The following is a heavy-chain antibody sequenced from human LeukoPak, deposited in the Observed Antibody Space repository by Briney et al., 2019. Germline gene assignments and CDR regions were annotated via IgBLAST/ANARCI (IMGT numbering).Heavy chain of an antibody. V-gene: IGHV5-10-1*01. Sequence: GESLKISCKGSGYSFTSYWISWVRQMPGKGLEWMGRIDPSDSYTNYSPSFQGHVTISADKSISTAYLQWSSLKALDTAMYYCARRYRSSWYAADYWGQGTLVTVSS. J-gene: IGHJ4*02. CDR2: IDPSDSYT. D-gene: IGHD6-13*01. CDR1: GYSFTSYW. CDR3: ARRYRSSWYAADY.